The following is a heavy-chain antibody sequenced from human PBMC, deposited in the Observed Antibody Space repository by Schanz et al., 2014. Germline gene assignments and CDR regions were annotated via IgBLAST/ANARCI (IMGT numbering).Heavy chain of an antibody. CDR2: ICSSGNTI. CDR3: AKGMGYCSGGTCYDYYYYGLDV. D-gene: IGHD2-15*01. J-gene: IGHJ6*02. CDR1: GFTVSSNH. Sequence: EVQLLESGGGLVRPGGSLRLSCAVSGFTVSSNHMSWVRQAPGKGLEWVSYICSSGNTIYYADSVKGRFTISRDNSENTLYLQMNSLSADDTAVFYCAKGMGYCSGGTCYDYYYYGLDVWGQGTTVTVSS. V-gene: IGHV3-23*05.